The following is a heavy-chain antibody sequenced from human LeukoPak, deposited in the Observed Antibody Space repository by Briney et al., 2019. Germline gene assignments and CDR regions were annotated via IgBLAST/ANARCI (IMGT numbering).Heavy chain of an antibody. CDR2: INHSGST. V-gene: IGHV4-34*01. J-gene: IGHJ4*02. CDR3: AREPPGY. Sequence: SETLSLTCAVYGGSFSGYYWSWIRQPPGKGLEWIGEINHSGSTNYNPSLKSRVTISVDTSKNQFSLKLSSVTAADTAVYYCAREPPGYWGQGILLTVSS. CDR1: GGSFSGYY.